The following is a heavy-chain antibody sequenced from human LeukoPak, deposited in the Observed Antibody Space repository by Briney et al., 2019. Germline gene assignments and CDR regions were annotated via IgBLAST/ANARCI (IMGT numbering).Heavy chain of an antibody. CDR1: GDSVSSNSAS. D-gene: IGHD6-13*01. V-gene: IGHV6-1*01. J-gene: IGHJ5*01. CDR2: TYYRSEWFN. CDR3: ARVITAAADS. Sequence: SQTLSLTCAISGDSVSSNSASWNWIRQSPSRGLEWLGRTYYRSEWFNDYAVSLKSRITIDADTSKNHFSLHLNSVTPEDTAMYYCARVITAAADSWGQGTLVTVSS.